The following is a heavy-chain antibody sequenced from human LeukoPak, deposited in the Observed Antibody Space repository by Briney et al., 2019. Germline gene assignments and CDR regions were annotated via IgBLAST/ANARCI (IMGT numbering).Heavy chain of an antibody. D-gene: IGHD6-13*01. CDR2: IIPISGTA. CDR1: GGTFSSYA. CDR3: ARSIAAAGLPFDY. Sequence: SVKVSCKASGGTFSSYAISWVRQAPGQGLEWMGGIIPISGTANYAQKFQGRVTVTADESTSTAYMELSSLRSEDTAVYYCARSIAAAGLPFDYWGQGTLVTVSS. V-gene: IGHV1-69*13. J-gene: IGHJ4*02.